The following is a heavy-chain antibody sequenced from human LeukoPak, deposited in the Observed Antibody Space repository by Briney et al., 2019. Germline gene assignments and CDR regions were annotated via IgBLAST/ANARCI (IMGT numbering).Heavy chain of an antibody. CDR2: IYYSGST. V-gene: IGHV4-59*08. Sequence: SPSETLSLTCTVSGGSISSYYWSWIRQPPGKGLEWIGYIYYSGSTNYNPSLKSRVTISVDTSKNQFSLKLSSVTAADTAVYYCASFLMVRGVIITGDWGQGTLVTVSS. J-gene: IGHJ4*02. CDR1: GGSISSYY. CDR3: ASFLMVRGVIITGD. D-gene: IGHD3-10*01.